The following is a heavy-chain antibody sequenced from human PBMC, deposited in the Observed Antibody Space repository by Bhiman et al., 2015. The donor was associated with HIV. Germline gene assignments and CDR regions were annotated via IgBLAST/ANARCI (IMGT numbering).Heavy chain of an antibody. Sequence: EVQLVESGGGLVKPGGSLRLSCAASGFTFSSYWMHWVRQAPGKGLVWVSRINRDGSSTTYADSVKGRFTISRDNAKNTLYLQMNSLRVEDTAVYYCARERAVVDYYYGMDVWGQGTTVTVSS. J-gene: IGHJ6*02. CDR2: INRDGSST. CDR1: GFTFSSYW. D-gene: IGHD6-19*01. CDR3: ARERAVVDYYYGMDV. V-gene: IGHV3-74*03.